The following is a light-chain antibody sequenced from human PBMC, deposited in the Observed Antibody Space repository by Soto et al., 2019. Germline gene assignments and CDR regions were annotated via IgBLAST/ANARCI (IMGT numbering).Light chain of an antibody. Sequence: EIVLTQSPGTLSLSPGKRATLSCRASQSISSSYLAWYQQRPGQAPRLLIYGASSRATGIPDRFSGSGSGTDFSLTISRLEPEDFAVYHCQQYSSSPRTFGQGTRLEIK. J-gene: IGKJ5*01. CDR2: GAS. CDR1: QSISSSY. V-gene: IGKV3-20*01. CDR3: QQYSSSPRT.